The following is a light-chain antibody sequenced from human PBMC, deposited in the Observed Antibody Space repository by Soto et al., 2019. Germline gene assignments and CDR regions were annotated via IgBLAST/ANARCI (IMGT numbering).Light chain of an antibody. CDR2: DAS. CDR3: QQRRSWQVT. CDR1: QSVSDNH. Sequence: EIVLTQSPCTLSLSPGERATLSCRSSQSVSDNHLAWYKQKPGQAPRLVIYDASSRATGIPDRFSGSGSATDFTLTISRLEPGDFAVYYCQQRRSWQVTFGQGTRLEIK. J-gene: IGKJ5*01. V-gene: IGKV3D-20*02.